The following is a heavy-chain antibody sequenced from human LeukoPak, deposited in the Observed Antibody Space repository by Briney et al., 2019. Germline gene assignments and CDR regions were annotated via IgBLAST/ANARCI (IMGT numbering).Heavy chain of an antibody. CDR2: IYSGGNT. D-gene: IGHD3-22*01. V-gene: IGHV3-53*01. Sequence: GGSLRLSCAAAGFTVSSNYMSWVRQAPGKGLEWVSVIYSGGNTYYADSVKGRFTISRDNSKNTLYLQMNSLRAEDTAVYYCARAVSSGYDPFDYWGQGTLVTVSS. CDR1: GFTVSSNY. J-gene: IGHJ4*02. CDR3: ARAVSSGYDPFDY.